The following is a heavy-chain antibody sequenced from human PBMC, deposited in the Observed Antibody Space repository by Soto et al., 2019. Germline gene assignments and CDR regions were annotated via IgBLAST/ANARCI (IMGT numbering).Heavy chain of an antibody. D-gene: IGHD2-2*01. CDR3: ARGGRSAIYYGMDV. CDR1: GYSFTSYC. CDR2: IDPSDSYT. Sequence: PGESLKISCKGSGYSFTSYCISWVRQMPGKGLEWMGRIDPSDSYTNYSPSFQGHVTISADKSISTAYLQWSSLKASDTAMYYCARGGRSAIYYGMDVSGQGTTVTVSS. V-gene: IGHV5-10-1*01. J-gene: IGHJ6*02.